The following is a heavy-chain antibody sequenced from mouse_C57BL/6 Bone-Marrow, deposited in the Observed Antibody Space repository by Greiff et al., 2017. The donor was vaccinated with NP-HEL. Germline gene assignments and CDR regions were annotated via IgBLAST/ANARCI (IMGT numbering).Heavy chain of an antibody. V-gene: IGHV5-6*02. CDR2: ISSGGSYT. CDR1: GFTFSSYG. D-gene: IGHD2-12*01. Sequence: DVMLVESGGDLVKPGGSLKLSCAASGFTFSSYGMSWVRQTPDKRLEWVATISSGGSYTYYPDSVKGRFTISRDNAKNTLYLQMSSLKSEDTAMYYCARHYSVDYWGQGTTLTVSS. J-gene: IGHJ2*01. CDR3: ARHYSVDY.